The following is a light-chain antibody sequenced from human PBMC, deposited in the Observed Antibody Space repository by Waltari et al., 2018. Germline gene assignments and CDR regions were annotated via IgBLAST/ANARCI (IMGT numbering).Light chain of an antibody. CDR1: QRVRRA. V-gene: IGKV3-20*01. J-gene: IGKJ1*01. CDR3: QHYVRLPAT. Sequence: IVLTQSPGTLSLSPGERATLSCRASQRVRRALAWYQQKPGQAPRLLIYGTSNRATGIPDRFSGSGSGTDFSLTISRLEPEDVAVYFCQHYVRLPATFGQGTKVEIK. CDR2: GTS.